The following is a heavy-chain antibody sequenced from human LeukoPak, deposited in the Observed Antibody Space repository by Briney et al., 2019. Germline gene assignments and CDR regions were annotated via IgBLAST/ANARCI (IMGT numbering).Heavy chain of an antibody. J-gene: IGHJ4*02. CDR2: IWYDGSNK. V-gene: IGHV3-33*01. D-gene: IGHD5-24*01. CDR1: GFTFSSYG. CDR3: ARSGMAPRYYFDY. Sequence: GGSLRLSCAASGFTFSSYGMPWVRQAPGKGLEWVAVIWYDGSNKYYADSVKGRFTISRDNSKNTLYLQMNSLRAEDTAVYYCARSGMAPRYYFDYWGQGTLVTVSS.